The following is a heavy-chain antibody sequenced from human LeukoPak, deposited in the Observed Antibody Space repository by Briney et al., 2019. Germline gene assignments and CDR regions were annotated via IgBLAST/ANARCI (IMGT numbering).Heavy chain of an antibody. V-gene: IGHV1-2*02. CDR2: INPNSGGT. CDR1: GXXFTGXX. Sequence: GXXFTGXXXXWVXXAPXQXXXWMGWINPNSGGTNYAQKFQGRVTMTRDTSISTAYMELSRLRSDDTAVYYCAREGSGSLNDYWGQGTLVTVSS. CDR3: AREGSGSLNDY. J-gene: IGHJ4*02. D-gene: IGHD1-26*01.